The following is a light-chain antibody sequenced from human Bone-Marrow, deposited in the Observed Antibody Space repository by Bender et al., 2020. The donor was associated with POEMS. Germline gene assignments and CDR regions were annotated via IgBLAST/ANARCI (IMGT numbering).Light chain of an antibody. Sequence: QSALTQPASVSGSPGQSITISCTGTSSDVGSYNLVSWYQQYPGKAPKLMIYDVSKRPSGVSNRFSGSKSGNTASLTISGLQAEDEANYSCCSYAGSSTTVFGGGTKLTVL. CDR3: CSYAGSSTTV. V-gene: IGLV2-23*02. CDR1: SSDVGSYNL. J-gene: IGLJ3*02. CDR2: DVS.